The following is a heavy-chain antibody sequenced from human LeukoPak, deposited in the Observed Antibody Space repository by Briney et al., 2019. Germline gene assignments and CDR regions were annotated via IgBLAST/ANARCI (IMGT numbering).Heavy chain of an antibody. D-gene: IGHD1-26*01. CDR1: GGSISSHY. Sequence: PSETLSLTCTVSGGSISSHYWGWIRQPPGKGLEWIGYIYYSGSTNYDPSLKSRVTISVDTSKNQFSLKLSSVTAADTAVYYCARWELTTKYAFDIWGQGTMDTVSS. V-gene: IGHV4-59*11. J-gene: IGHJ3*02. CDR3: ARWELTTKYAFDI. CDR2: IYYSGST.